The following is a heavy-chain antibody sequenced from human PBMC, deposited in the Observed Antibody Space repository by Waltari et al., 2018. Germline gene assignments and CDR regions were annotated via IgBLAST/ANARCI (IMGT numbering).Heavy chain of an antibody. D-gene: IGHD3-10*01. CDR1: GFTFSSYA. CDR3: ARLNFGSGIAVYY. CDR2: ISGSGGST. Sequence: EVQLLESGGGLVQPGGSLRLSCAASGFTFSSYAMSWVCQAPGKGLEWVSAISGSGGSTYYADSGKGRFTISRDNSKNTVSLQRNSLRPEDTALYYCARLNFGSGIAVYYGGQGTLVTVAS. J-gene: IGHJ4*02. V-gene: IGHV3-23*01.